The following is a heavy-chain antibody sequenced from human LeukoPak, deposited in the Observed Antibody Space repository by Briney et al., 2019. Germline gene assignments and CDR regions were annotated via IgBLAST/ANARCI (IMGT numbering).Heavy chain of an antibody. CDR3: AKVGGDFYYYGMDV. J-gene: IGHJ6*02. CDR1: GFTFSSYA. CDR2: ISGSGGST. V-gene: IGHV3-23*01. D-gene: IGHD4-23*01. Sequence: GGSLRLSCAASGFTFSSYAMSWVRQAPGKGLEWVSAISGSGGSTYYADSVKGRFTISRDNSKNTLHLQMNSLRAEDTAVYYCAKVGGDFYYYGMDVWGQGTTVTVSS.